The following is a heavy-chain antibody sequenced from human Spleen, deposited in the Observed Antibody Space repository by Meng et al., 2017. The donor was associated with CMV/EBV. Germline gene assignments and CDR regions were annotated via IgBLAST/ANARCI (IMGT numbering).Heavy chain of an antibody. J-gene: IGHJ6*02. CDR2: ITSSSDYI. CDR1: GFTVSSNY. D-gene: IGHD2-15*01. Sequence: GESLKISCAASGFTVSSNYMNWVRQAPGKGLEWVSSITSSSDYIYYADSVKGRFTISRDNAKNSLYLQMNSLRAEDTAVYYCAREWWLDYRGMDVWGQGTTVTVSS. CDR3: AREWWLDYRGMDV. V-gene: IGHV3-21*01.